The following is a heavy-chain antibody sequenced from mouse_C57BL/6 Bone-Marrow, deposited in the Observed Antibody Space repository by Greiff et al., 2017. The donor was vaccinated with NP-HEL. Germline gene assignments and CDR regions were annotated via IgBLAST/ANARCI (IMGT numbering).Heavy chain of an antibody. CDR1: GFNIKNTY. V-gene: IGHV14-3*01. CDR3: ACYYGSPWYFDV. D-gene: IGHD1-1*01. J-gene: IGHJ1*03. Sequence: VHVKQSVAELVRPGASVKLSCTASGFNIKNTYMHWVKQRPEQGLEWIGRIDPANGNTKYAPKFQGKATITADTSSNTAYLQLSSLTSEDTAIYYCACYYGSPWYFDVWGTGTTVTVSS. CDR2: IDPANGNT.